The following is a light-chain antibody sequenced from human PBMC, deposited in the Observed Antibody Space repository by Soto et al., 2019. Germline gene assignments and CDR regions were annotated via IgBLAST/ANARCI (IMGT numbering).Light chain of an antibody. J-gene: IGLJ2*01. Sequence: QSALTQPASVSGSPGQSITISCTGTSGDIGGYNYVSWYQQHPGKAPKLLISEVTNRPSGVSNRFSGSKSGNTASLTISGLQAEDEADYYCCSYAGSGTFVFGGGTKVTVL. CDR3: CSYAGSGTFV. V-gene: IGLV2-14*01. CDR2: EVT. CDR1: SGDIGGYNY.